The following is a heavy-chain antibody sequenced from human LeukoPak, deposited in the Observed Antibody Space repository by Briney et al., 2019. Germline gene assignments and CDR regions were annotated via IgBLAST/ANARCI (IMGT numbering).Heavy chain of an antibody. J-gene: IGHJ4*02. CDR2: IIPIFGTA. CDR3: ASAQNYYDSSGCFDY. CDR1: GGTFSSYA. D-gene: IGHD3-22*01. Sequence: SVKVSCKASGGTFSSYAISWVRQAPGQGLEWMGGIIPIFGTANYAQKFQGRVTMTRDMSTSTVYMELSSLRSEDTAVYYCASAQNYYDSSGCFDYWGQGTLVTVSS. V-gene: IGHV1-69*05.